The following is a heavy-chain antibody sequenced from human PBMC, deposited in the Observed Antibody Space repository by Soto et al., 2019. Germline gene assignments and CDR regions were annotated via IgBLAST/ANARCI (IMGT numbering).Heavy chain of an antibody. Sequence: QVQLVQSGAEVKKPGSSVKVSCKASGGTFSSYAISWVRQAPGQGLEWMGGVIPIFGTANYAQKFQGRVTITADESTSTAYMELSSLRSEDTAVYYCARDPSVGDSSGYYLNYWGQGTLVTVSS. CDR3: ARDPSVGDSSGYYLNY. CDR1: GGTFSSYA. CDR2: VIPIFGTA. V-gene: IGHV1-69*01. J-gene: IGHJ4*02. D-gene: IGHD3-22*01.